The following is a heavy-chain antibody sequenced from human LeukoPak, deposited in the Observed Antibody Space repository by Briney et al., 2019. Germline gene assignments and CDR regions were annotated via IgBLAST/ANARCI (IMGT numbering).Heavy chain of an antibody. CDR3: VSAWSF. J-gene: IGHJ4*02. D-gene: IGHD1-26*01. Sequence: PGGSLRLSCVASRFTFSSYWMHWVRQAPGKGLVWVSYISPDGSTTRYADSVKGRFTISRDNAKNTLYLQMNSLRVEDTAPYFCVSAWSFWGQGALVTVSS. V-gene: IGHV3-74*01. CDR1: RFTFSSYW. CDR2: ISPDGSTT.